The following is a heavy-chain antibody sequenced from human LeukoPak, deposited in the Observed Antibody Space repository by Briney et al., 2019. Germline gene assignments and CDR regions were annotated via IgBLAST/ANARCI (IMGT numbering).Heavy chain of an antibody. CDR3: ARGGSGSYFPGGY. J-gene: IGHJ4*02. CDR2: IYYSGST. D-gene: IGHD1-26*01. CDR1: GGSISSSSYY. V-gene: IGHV4-39*07. Sequence: SETLSLTCTVSGGSISSSSYYWGWIRQPPGKGLEWIGSIYYSGSTYYNPSLKSRVTISVDTSKNQFSLKLSSVTAADTAVYYCARGGSGSYFPGGYWGQGTLVTVSS.